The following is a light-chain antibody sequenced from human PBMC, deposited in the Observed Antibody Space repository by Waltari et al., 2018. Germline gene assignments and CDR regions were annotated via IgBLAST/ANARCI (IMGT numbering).Light chain of an antibody. V-gene: IGLV2-14*01. J-gene: IGLJ3*02. Sequence: QSALTQPASVSGSPGQSIPISCTGPSSDFGGYNYVSWYQPPPDKAPNPIIYEVSNRPSGVSYRFSGSKSGNTASLTISGLQAEDEADYYCQSYDSSLRGWVFGGGTKLTVL. CDR3: QSYDSSLRGWV. CDR1: SSDFGGYNY. CDR2: EVS.